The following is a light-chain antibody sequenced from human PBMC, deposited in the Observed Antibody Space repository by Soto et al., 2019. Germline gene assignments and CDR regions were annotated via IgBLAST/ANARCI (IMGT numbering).Light chain of an antibody. CDR3: QSYDSGWV. CDR2: GNN. V-gene: IGLV1-40*01. J-gene: IGLJ3*02. CDR1: SSNIGAGYN. Sequence: QSVLTQPASVSGAPGQRVTISCTGSSSNIGAGYNVHWYQQLPGKAPKLLIYGNNSRPSGVPDRFSGSNSVTSASLAITGLQAEDEADYYCQSYDSGWVFGGGTQLTVL.